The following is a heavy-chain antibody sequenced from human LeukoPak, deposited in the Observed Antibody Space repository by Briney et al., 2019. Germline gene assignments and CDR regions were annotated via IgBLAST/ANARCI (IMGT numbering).Heavy chain of an antibody. Sequence: AGGSQRLSCVASGFTFSSYAMSWIRQAPGKGLEWVSTISDSGDNTYYADSVKGRFTISRDNSKNTLYLQMNSLRAEDTAVYYCAKANSITIFGVISPVDYWGQGTLVTVSS. CDR3: AKANSITIFGVISPVDY. CDR2: ISDSGDNT. CDR1: GFTFSSYA. J-gene: IGHJ4*02. D-gene: IGHD3-3*01. V-gene: IGHV3-23*01.